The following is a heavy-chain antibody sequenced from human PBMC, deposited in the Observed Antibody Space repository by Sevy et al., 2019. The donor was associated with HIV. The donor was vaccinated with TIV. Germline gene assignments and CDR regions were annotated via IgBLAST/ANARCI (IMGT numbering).Heavy chain of an antibody. CDR1: GFTFSSYG. CDR2: IWYDGSNK. D-gene: IGHD3-3*02. CDR3: ARDNHFWSGYYTGRGSAFDI. V-gene: IGHV3-33*01. Sequence: GGSLRLSCAASGFTFSSYGMHWVRQAPGKGLEWVAVIWYDGSNKYYADSVKGRFTISRDNSKNTLYLQMNSLRAEDTAVYYWARDNHFWSGYYTGRGSAFDIWGQGTMVTVSS. J-gene: IGHJ3*02.